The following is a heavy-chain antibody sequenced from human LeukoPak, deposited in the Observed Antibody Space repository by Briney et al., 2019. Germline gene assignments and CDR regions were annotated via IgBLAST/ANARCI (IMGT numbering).Heavy chain of an antibody. J-gene: IGHJ4*02. V-gene: IGHV3-30*02. CDR1: GFTFSSSG. CDR2: VRYDGIND. CDR3: AKETYFDY. Sequence: GGSLRLSCAASGFTFSSSGIHWVSQAPGKGLEWVAFVRYDGINDYYADSVKGRFTISRDNSKNTLYLQMNSLGTDDTAVYYCAKETYFDYWGQGTLVTVSS.